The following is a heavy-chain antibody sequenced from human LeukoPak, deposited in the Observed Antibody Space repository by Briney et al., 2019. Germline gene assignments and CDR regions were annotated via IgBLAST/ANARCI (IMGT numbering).Heavy chain of an antibody. J-gene: IGHJ6*03. CDR1: GYTFTGYY. CDR3: AGGGRLELLIYFYFYVDV. V-gene: IGHV1-2*02. Sequence: ASVRVSCKASGYTFTGYYMHWVRQAPGQGLEWMGWINPNTGGTNYAQKFQGRVTMTRDTSLSTAYMELSRLRSDDTAVYFCAGGGRLELLIYFYFYVDVWGKGTTVTVSS. CDR2: INPNTGGT. D-gene: IGHD1-7*01.